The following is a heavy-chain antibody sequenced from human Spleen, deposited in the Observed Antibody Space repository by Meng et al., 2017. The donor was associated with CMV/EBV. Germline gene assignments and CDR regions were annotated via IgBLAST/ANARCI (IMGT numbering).Heavy chain of an antibody. J-gene: IGHJ6*02. V-gene: IGHV3-30*04. CDR2: ISYDGSNK. Sequence: GGSLRLSCAASGFTFSSYAMHWVRQAPGKGLEWVAVISYDGSNKYYADSVKGRFTISRDNSKNTLYLQMNSLRAEDTAVYYCAREDGEYCSSTSCYYYGMDVWGLGTTVTVSS. CDR1: GFTFSSYA. D-gene: IGHD2-2*01. CDR3: AREDGEYCSSTSCYYYGMDV.